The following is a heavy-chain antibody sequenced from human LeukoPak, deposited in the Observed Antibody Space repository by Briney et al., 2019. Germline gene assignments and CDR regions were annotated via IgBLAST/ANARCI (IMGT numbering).Heavy chain of an antibody. D-gene: IGHD5-24*01. J-gene: IGHJ4*02. CDR1: GYSFTSYW. CDR3: ARRGVEMATPYDY. Sequence: GESLKISRKGSGYSFTSYWIGWVRQMPGRGLEWMGIIYPGDSDTRYSPSFQGQVTISADKSISTAYLQWSSLKASDTAMYYCARRGVEMATPYDYWGQGTLVTVSS. CDR2: IYPGDSDT. V-gene: IGHV5-51*01.